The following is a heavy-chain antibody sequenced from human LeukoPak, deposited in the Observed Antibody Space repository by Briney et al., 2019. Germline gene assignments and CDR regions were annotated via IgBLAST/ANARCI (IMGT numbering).Heavy chain of an antibody. V-gene: IGHV3-23*01. J-gene: IGHJ6*02. Sequence: PGGSLRLSCAASGFTFTSFAMNWARQAPGKGLEWVSVISGSGYTTHYADSVKGRFTISRDNFKNTVYLEMNSLRAEDTAVYYCAKKRCEAGTSSPGYLDVWGQGTTVTVSS. D-gene: IGHD6-6*01. CDR2: ISGSGYTT. CDR3: AKKRCEAGTSSPGYLDV. CDR1: GFTFTSFA.